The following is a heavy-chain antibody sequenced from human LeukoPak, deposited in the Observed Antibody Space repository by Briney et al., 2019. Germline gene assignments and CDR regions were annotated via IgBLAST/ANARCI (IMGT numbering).Heavy chain of an antibody. CDR3: ASFMVVVAT. Sequence: GGSLRLSCAASGFTFSSYEMNWVRRAPGKGLEWVSYISSSGSTIYYADSVKGRFTISRDNAKNSLYLQMNSLRAEDTAVYYCASFMVVVATWGQGTLVTVSS. CDR2: ISSSGSTI. J-gene: IGHJ4*02. V-gene: IGHV3-48*03. D-gene: IGHD5-12*01. CDR1: GFTFSSYE.